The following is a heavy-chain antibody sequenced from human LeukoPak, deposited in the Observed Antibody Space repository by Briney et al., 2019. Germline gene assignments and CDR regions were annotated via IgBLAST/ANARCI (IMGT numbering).Heavy chain of an antibody. V-gene: IGHV3-64D*06. CDR1: GFALSAYP. Sequence: TGGSLTLSCSPSGFALSAYPMLGVRRSPGKGLQYVSAISPTRDSTYYADSVKGRFSISRDNSKNTLYLQVSSLRPEDTAVYYCVPKGTEGYWGQGTLVTVSS. CDR2: ISPTRDST. J-gene: IGHJ4*02. CDR3: VPKGTEGY.